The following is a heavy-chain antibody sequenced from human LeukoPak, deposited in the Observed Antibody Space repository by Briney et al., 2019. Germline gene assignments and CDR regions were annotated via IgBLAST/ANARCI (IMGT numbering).Heavy chain of an antibody. V-gene: IGHV1-2*02. CDR2: INPKNGDT. J-gene: IGHJ3*02. Sequence: ASVKVSCKASGYTFVEYHLHWVRQAPGQGLEWMGWINPKNGDTNFAQKFRGRVTVTRDTSITTAYMELTSLTFDDTAVYYCARDIMGATIFGVARAAFDIWGQGTMVTVSS. CDR3: ARDIMGATIFGVARAAFDI. CDR1: GYTFVEYH. D-gene: IGHD3-3*01.